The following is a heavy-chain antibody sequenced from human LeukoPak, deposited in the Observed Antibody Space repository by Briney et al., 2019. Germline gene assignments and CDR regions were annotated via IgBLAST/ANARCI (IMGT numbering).Heavy chain of an antibody. CDR2: INAYNGNT. J-gene: IGHJ3*02. Sequence: ASVKVSCKASGYTFTSYIISWVRQAPGQGLEWMGWINAYNGNTDYAQRVQGRVTMTTDTSTSTAYMELRSLRSDDTAVYYCARDPGYYYDSSGDDAFDIWGQGTMVTVSS. CDR1: GYTFTSYI. D-gene: IGHD3-22*01. CDR3: ARDPGYYYDSSGDDAFDI. V-gene: IGHV1-18*01.